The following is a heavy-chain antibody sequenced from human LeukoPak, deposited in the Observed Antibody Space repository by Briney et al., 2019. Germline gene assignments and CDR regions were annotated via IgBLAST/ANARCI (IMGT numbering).Heavy chain of an antibody. Sequence: ASVKVSCKASGYTFTGYYMHWVRQAPGQGLEWMGWINPNSGGTNYAQKFQGRVTMTRDTSISTAYMELSRLRSDDTAVYYCARSSMVRGVIMWDNWFDPWGQGTLVTVSS. V-gene: IGHV1-2*02. D-gene: IGHD3-10*01. J-gene: IGHJ5*02. CDR2: INPNSGGT. CDR1: GYTFTGYY. CDR3: ARSSMVRGVIMWDNWFDP.